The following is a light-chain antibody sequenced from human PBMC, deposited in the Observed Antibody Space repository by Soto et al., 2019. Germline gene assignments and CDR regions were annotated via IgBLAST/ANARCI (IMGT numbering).Light chain of an antibody. V-gene: IGKV3-20*01. CDR3: QQYCSTPWK. Sequence: EIVLTQSPGTLSLFPGERATLSCRVSQNLSSSYLAWYQQKPGQAPRLLIYDASTTAPGIPDRFSGSGSGRDFTLTISRLAPKDFEVYHWQQYCSTPWKFGQGTKLEIK. J-gene: IGKJ1*01. CDR1: QNLSSSY. CDR2: DAS.